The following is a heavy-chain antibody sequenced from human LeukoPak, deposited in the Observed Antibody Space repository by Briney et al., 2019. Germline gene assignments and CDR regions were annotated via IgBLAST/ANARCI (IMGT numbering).Heavy chain of an antibody. CDR1: GYTFTCYY. D-gene: IGHD3-16*02. CDR3: ARHLYDYVWGSYRYGFDY. J-gene: IGHJ4*02. Sequence: ASVKVSCKASGYTFTCYYMHWVRQAPGQGLEWMGWINPNSGGTNYAQKFQGRVTMTRDTSISTAYMELSRLRSDDTAVYYCARHLYDYVWGSYRYGFDYWGQGTLVTVSS. CDR2: INPNSGGT. V-gene: IGHV1-2*02.